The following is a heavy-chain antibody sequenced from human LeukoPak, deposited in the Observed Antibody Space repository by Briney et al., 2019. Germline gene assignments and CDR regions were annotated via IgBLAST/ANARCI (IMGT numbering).Heavy chain of an antibody. V-gene: IGHV2-5*02. CDR3: VRAIVRGVLREFDY. CDR1: GISLRTSGMG. D-gene: IGHD3-10*01. Sequence: SGPALVKPTQTLRLTCTISGISLRTSGMGVAWIRQPPGKDLEWLAVIYWDDEKHYSPSLKSRLTIIQDTSNNQAVLIMSNMDPVDTATYYCVRAIVRGVLREFDYWGQGNLVTVSS. J-gene: IGHJ4*02. CDR2: IYWDDEK.